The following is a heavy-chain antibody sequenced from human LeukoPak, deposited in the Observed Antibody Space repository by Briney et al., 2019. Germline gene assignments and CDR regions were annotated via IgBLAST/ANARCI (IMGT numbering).Heavy chain of an antibody. D-gene: IGHD2-15*01. CDR1: GFTFSSYA. CDR3: ARGKDSAFGY. V-gene: IGHV3-21*01. J-gene: IGHJ4*02. CDR2: ISSSSSYI. Sequence: GGSLRLSCAASGFTFSSYAMSWVRQAPGKGLEWVSSISSSSSYIYYADSVKGRFTISRDNAKNSLYLQMNSLRAEDTAVYYCARGKDSAFGYRGQGTLVTVSS.